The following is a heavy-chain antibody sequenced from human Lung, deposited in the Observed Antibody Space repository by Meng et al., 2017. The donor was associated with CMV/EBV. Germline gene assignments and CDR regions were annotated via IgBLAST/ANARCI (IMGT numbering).Heavy chain of an antibody. Sequence: SGFTLNKYAMARVRQAPGKGLEWVSTISGLVGSTYYADSVKGRFTLSRDNSKNSLDLQMNSLRVEDTAVYYCAKDGAFGGPRGYFDNWGQGILVTVSS. CDR1: GFTLNKYA. J-gene: IGHJ4*02. D-gene: IGHD3-16*01. CDR2: ISGLVGST. CDR3: AKDGAFGGPRGYFDN. V-gene: IGHV3-23*01.